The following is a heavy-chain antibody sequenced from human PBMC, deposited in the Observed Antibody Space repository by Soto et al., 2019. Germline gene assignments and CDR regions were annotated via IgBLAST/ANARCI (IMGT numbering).Heavy chain of an antibody. J-gene: IGHJ5*02. CDR1: GFTFSSCG. CDR3: AKLRECSSTSCIEP. Sequence: PGGSLRLSCAASGFTFSSCGMHSVPQAPGKGLEWLAVISYEGSNKYYADPVKGRFTISRDKSKNTQYLQMISLRAEDTAVYYCAKLRECSSTSCIEPWGQGTLVTVSS. D-gene: IGHD2-2*01. V-gene: IGHV3-30*18. CDR2: ISYEGSNK.